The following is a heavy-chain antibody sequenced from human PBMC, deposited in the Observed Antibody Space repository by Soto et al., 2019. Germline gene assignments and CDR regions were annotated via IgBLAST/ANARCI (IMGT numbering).Heavy chain of an antibody. J-gene: IGHJ4*02. V-gene: IGHV1-46*01. CDR2: VNPSGGHT. D-gene: IGHD2-21*02. Sequence: QVQLMQSGAEVKKPGASVKVSCKASGDTFTEYYIHWVRQAPGQGLEWMGTVNPSGGHTTYAQHFLGRVTMTRATSTSLLSMELTSLTSEDTAVYYCARGGHVVVVTAALDYWGQGTLVTVSS. CDR3: ARGGHVVVVTAALDY. CDR1: GDTFTEYY.